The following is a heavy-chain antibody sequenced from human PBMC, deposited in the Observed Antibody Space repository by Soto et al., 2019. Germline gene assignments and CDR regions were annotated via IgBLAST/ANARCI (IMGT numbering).Heavy chain of an antibody. Sequence: QLQLQESGPGLVKPSETLSLTCTVSGGSISSSSYYWGWIRQPPGKGLEWIGSIYYSGSTYYNPSLKSRVTISVDTSKNQFALTLSSVTAADTAVYYCARPYCDYGEGYWGQGTLVTVSS. J-gene: IGHJ4*02. CDR3: ARPYCDYGEGY. CDR2: IYYSGST. D-gene: IGHD4-17*01. V-gene: IGHV4-39*01. CDR1: GGSISSSSYY.